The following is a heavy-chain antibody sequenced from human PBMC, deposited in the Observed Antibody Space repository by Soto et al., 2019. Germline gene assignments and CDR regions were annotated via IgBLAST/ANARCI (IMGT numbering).Heavy chain of an antibody. V-gene: IGHV1-3*01. CDR1: GYTFTSYA. CDR2: INAGNGNT. CDR3: ARDLVGGSYFGYCYCGMDV. D-gene: IGHD1-26*01. Sequence: QVQLVQSGAEVKKPGASVKVSCKASGYTFTSYAMHWVRQAPGQRLEWMGWINAGNGNTKYSQKFQGRVTITRDTSASTGYMGLSSLRSEDTAVYYCARDLVGGSYFGYCYCGMDVWGQGTTVTVSS. J-gene: IGHJ6*02.